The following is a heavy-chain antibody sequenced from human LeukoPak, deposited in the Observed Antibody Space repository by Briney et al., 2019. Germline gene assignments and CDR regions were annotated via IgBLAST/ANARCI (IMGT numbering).Heavy chain of an antibody. CDR2: ISSSSATI. Sequence: SGGSLRLSCVASGFTFSEYYMAWIRQAPGKGLEWVSYISSSSATIYYADFVMGRITISRDDASNSLYMQMNGLRAEDTAVYYCARGADSGTSRFDYWGQGTLVTVSS. CDR3: ARGADSGTSRFDY. J-gene: IGHJ4*02. CDR1: GFTFSEYY. D-gene: IGHD1-26*01. V-gene: IGHV3-11*04.